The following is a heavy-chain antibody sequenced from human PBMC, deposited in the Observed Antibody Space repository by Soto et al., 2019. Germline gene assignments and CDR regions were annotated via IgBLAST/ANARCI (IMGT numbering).Heavy chain of an antibody. J-gene: IGHJ4*02. D-gene: IGHD4-17*01. CDR1: GCTFTSYG. V-gene: IGHV1-18*04. CDR2: ISVYNANT. CDR3: ARGRRTTVTTAYDY. Sequence: ASVKVSCKTSGCTFTSYGFTWVRQAPGQGLEWMGWISVYNANTHYAQKFQGRVTMTTDTSTSTAFMELRSLRSDDTGVYYCARGRRTTVTTAYDYWGQGALVTVSS.